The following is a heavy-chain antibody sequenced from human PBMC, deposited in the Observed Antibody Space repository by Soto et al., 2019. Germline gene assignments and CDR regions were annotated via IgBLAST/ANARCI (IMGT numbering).Heavy chain of an antibody. CDR3: ARGGNRYSNVASGVGGFDY. D-gene: IGHD5-12*01. CDR2: VYHTGST. CDR1: GASISSSY. V-gene: IGHV4-59*01. J-gene: IGHJ4*03. Sequence: SETLSLTCTVSGASISSSYWSWIRQSPGKGLEWIGYVYHTGSTNYNPSLKSRVTISLDTSKSQFSLNLTSLTTADTAVYFCARGGNRYSNVASGVGGFDYWGQGTMVTVSS.